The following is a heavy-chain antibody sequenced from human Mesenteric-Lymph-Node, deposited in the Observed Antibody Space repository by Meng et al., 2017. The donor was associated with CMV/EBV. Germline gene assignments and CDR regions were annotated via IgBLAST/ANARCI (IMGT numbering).Heavy chain of an antibody. D-gene: IGHD2-15*01. CDR2: ISGSGGST. V-gene: IGHV3-23*01. CDR1: GFTFSSYA. CDR3: ARLRGVVVVAAVPFDY. Sequence: GESLKISCAASGFTFSSYAMSWVRQAPGKGLEWVSVISGSGGSTYYADSLKGHFTISRDNSKNTLYLQMNGLRAEDTAVYYCARLRGVVVVAAVPFDYWGQGTLVTVSS. J-gene: IGHJ4*02.